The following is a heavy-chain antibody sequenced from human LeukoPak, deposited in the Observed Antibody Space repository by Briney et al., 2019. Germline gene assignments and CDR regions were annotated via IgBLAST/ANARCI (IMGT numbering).Heavy chain of an antibody. CDR1: GFTFSSYG. CDR3: ARDSDGVAGTTSYFQH. D-gene: IGHD6-19*01. CDR2: IRYDGSNE. J-gene: IGHJ1*01. V-gene: IGHV3-30*02. Sequence: PGGSLRLSCAASGFTFSSYGMHWVRQAPGKGLEWVSFIRYDGSNEYYADSVRGRFTISRDNGKNSLYLQMNSLRAEDTAVYYCARDSDGVAGTTSYFQHWGQGTLVTVSS.